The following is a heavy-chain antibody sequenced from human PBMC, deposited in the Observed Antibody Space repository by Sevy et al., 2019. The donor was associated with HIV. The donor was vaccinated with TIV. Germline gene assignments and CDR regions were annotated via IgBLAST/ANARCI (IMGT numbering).Heavy chain of an antibody. V-gene: IGHV4-34*01. CDR1: VGSFSGYY. CDR2: INPSGST. D-gene: IGHD3-16*01. Sequence: SETLSLTCAVYVGSFSGYYWTWIRQSPGKGLEWIGQINPSGSTNYNPSLKSRVTISVDTSKNQFSLKLTSVTAADTAVYYCARGGKGIIPSPVIGLGPWREHWVFDLWGRCTLVTVSS. CDR3: ARGGKGIIPSPVIGLGPWREHWVFDL. J-gene: IGHJ2*01.